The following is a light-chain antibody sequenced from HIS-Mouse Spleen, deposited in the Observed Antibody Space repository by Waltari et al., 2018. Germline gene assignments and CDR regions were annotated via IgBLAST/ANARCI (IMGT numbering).Light chain of an antibody. J-gene: IGKJ2*01. CDR3: QQYNSYSPKYT. CDR1: QSISSW. CDR2: KAS. Sequence: DIQMTQSPSTLSASVGDRVTITCRASQSISSWLAWYQQKPGKAPKLLIYKASSLESGVPSRFSGSGSGTEFTITISSLQPDDFATYYCQQYNSYSPKYTFGQGTKLEIK. V-gene: IGKV1-5*03.